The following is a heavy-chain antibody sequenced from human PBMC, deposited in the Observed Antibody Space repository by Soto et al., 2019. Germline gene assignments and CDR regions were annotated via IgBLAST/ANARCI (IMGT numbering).Heavy chain of an antibody. CDR1: GFTFSTCG. CDR3: AKDFTSQHGACDVVY. D-gene: IGHD2-2*01. J-gene: IGHJ4*02. Sequence: GWSRRLSCAASGFTFSTCGMHWVRQAPGKGLEWVAVISYDGSNKYYADSVKGRFTISRDNSKNTLYLQMNSLRAEDTAVYYCAKDFTSQHGACDVVYWGKGTL. V-gene: IGHV3-30*18. CDR2: ISYDGSNK.